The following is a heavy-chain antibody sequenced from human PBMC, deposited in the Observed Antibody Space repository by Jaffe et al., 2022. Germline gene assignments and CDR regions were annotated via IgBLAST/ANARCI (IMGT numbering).Heavy chain of an antibody. V-gene: IGHV3-23*01. J-gene: IGHJ3*02. CDR1: GFTFSSYA. Sequence: EVQLLESGGGLVQPGGSLRLSCAASGFTFSSYAMSWVRQAPGKGLEWVSAISGSGGSTYYADSVKGRFTISRDNSKNTLYLQMNSLRAEDTAVYYCAKVHHYDILTGYYPEESGDAFDIWGQGTMVTVSS. D-gene: IGHD3-9*01. CDR2: ISGSGGST. CDR3: AKVHHYDILTGYYPEESGDAFDI.